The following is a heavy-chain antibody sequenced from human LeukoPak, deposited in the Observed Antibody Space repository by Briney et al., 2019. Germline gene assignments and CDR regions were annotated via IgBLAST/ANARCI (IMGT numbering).Heavy chain of an antibody. CDR1: GGSISNTNW. J-gene: IGHJ4*02. CDR3: SRENGAFSPFGY. D-gene: IGHD2-8*01. V-gene: IGHV4-4*02. Sequence: PSETLSLTCGVFGGSISNTNWWSWVRQPPGQGLEWIGEISLTGLTNYNPSLESRVSVSLDKSKNQLSLNLTSVTAADTAVYYCSRENGAFSPFGYWGQGTLVTVPS. CDR2: ISLTGLT.